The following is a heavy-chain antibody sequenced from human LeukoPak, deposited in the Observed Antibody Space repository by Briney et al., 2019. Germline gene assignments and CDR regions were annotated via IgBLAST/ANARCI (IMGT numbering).Heavy chain of an antibody. J-gene: IGHJ6*02. D-gene: IGHD3-22*01. Sequence: GGSLRLSCAASGFTFDDYGMSWVRQAPGKGLEWVSGINWSGGSTGYADSVKGRFTISRDNAKNSLYLQMNSLRAEDTALYYCARDTYYYDSSGYYPEWYYYGMDVWGQGTTVTVSS. CDR1: GFTFDDYG. V-gene: IGHV3-20*04. CDR3: ARDTYYYDSSGYYPEWYYYGMDV. CDR2: INWSGGST.